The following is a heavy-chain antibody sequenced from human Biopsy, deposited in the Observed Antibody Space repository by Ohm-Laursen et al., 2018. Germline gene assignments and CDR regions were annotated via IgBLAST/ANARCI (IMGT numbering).Heavy chain of an antibody. J-gene: IGHJ4*02. CDR2: IGSDARST. CDR3: ARAGPYYSDF. V-gene: IGHV3-23*01. CDR1: GFTFSNYA. Sequence: SLRLSCAASGFTFSNYAMGWVRQAPGKGLECVSSIGSDARSTLYADSVRGRFTISRDNSKNTLYLQIDNLRAEDTALYYCARAGPYYSDFWSQGTLVTVSS.